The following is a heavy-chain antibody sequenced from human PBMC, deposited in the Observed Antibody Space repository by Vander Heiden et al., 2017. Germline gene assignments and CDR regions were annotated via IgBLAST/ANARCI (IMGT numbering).Heavy chain of an antibody. J-gene: IGHJ6*02. CDR2: IYYSGST. CDR3: ARVNLGYCSSTSCSQSYYYYGMDV. CDR1: GGSISSGGYY. V-gene: IGHV4-31*03. Sequence: QVQLQESGPGLVKPSQTLSLTCTVSGGSISSGGYYWSWIRQHPGKGLEWIGYIYYSGSTYYNPSLKSRVTISVDTSKNQFSLKLSSVTAADTAVYYCARVNLGYCSSTSCSQSYYYYGMDVWGQGTTVTVSS. D-gene: IGHD2-2*01.